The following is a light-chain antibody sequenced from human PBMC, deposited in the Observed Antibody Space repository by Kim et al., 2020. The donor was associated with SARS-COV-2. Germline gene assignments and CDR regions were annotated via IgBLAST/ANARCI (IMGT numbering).Light chain of an antibody. CDR2: GAS. J-gene: IGKJ2*01. CDR3: QQFNNWPYT. CDR1: QSVSSK. Sequence: SVSPGERVTLSCRASQSVSSKLAWYQQKPGQAPMLFIYGASTRATGIPARFSGSGSGTEFTLTINSLQSEDFAVYYCQQFNNWPYTFGQGTKLEI. V-gene: IGKV3-15*01.